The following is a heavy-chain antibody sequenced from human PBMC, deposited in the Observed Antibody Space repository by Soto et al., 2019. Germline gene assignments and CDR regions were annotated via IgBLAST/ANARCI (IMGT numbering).Heavy chain of an antibody. D-gene: IGHD3-3*01. CDR1: GFTFSSYA. V-gene: IGHV3-23*01. J-gene: IGHJ6*02. CDR2: ISGSGGST. CDR3: AKARVDDFWSGFAAYYGMDV. Sequence: PGGSLRLSCAASGFTFSSYAMSWVRQAPGKGLEWVSAISGSGGSTYYADSVKGRFTISRDNSKNTLYLQMNSLRAEDTAVYYCAKARVDDFWSGFAAYYGMDVWGQGTTVTVSS.